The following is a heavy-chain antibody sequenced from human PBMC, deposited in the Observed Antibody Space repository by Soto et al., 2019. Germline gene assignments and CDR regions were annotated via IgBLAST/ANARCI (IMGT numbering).Heavy chain of an antibody. V-gene: IGHV3-74*01. J-gene: IGHJ6*02. CDR1: GFTFSSYW. D-gene: IGHD3-3*01. CDR3: ARDKVYYDFWSGYYPYYYGMDV. Sequence: PGGSLRLSCAASGFTFSSYWMHWVRQAPGKGLVWVSRINSDGSSTSYADSVKGRFTISRDNAKNTLYLQMNSLRAEDTAVYYCARDKVYYDFWSGYYPYYYGMDVWGQGTTVTVS. CDR2: INSDGSST.